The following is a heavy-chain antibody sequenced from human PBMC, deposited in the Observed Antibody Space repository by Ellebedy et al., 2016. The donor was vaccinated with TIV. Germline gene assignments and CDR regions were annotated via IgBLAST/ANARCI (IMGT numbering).Heavy chain of an antibody. CDR1: GLTLSTHV. Sequence: GGSLRLXXTGSGLTLSTHVMHWVRQAPGKGLEWVAVIAPGENIQNYVDSVKGRFTISRDNPTHTVFLQMDSLRAEDAAVYYCAREGHSSGHAGDFDVWGQGTLVTVSS. CDR3: AREGHSSGHAGDFDV. CDR2: IAPGENIQ. V-gene: IGHV3-30*03. J-gene: IGHJ4*02. D-gene: IGHD6-19*01.